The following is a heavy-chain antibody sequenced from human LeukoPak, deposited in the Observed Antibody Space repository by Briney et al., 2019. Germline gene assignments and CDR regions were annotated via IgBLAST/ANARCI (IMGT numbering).Heavy chain of an antibody. J-gene: IGHJ3*01. CDR1: GFTVSSHY. V-gene: IGHV3-66*01. CDR2: LYSDGTT. CDR3: ARVAYYRVTADQITDAFDV. D-gene: IGHD2-21*02. Sequence: GGSLRLSCAASGFTVSSHYMNWVRQAPGKGLQWISVLYSDGTTYYADSVKGRFTISRDNSRSTLYLQMNSLRAEDTAVYFCARVAYYRVTADQITDAFDVWGRGTAVTVSS.